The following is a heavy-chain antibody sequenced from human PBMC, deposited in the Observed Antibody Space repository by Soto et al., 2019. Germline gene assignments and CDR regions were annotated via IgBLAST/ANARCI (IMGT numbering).Heavy chain of an antibody. J-gene: IGHJ4*02. CDR1: GFTFSGSA. D-gene: IGHD4-17*01. V-gene: IGHV3-73*01. CDR3: ARVYGDYLDY. Sequence: GGSLRLSCAASGFTFSGSAMHWVRQASGKGLEWVGRIRSKANSYATAYAASVKGRFTISRDDSKNTAYLQMNSLKTEDMAVYYCARVYGDYLDYWGQGTLVTVSS. CDR2: IRSKANSYAT.